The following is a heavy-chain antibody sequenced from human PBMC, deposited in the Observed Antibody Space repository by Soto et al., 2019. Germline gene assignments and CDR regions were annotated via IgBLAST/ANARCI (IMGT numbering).Heavy chain of an antibody. CDR2: IIPIFGTA. J-gene: IGHJ4*02. D-gene: IGHD2-8*01. V-gene: IGHV1-69*12. Sequence: QVQLVQSGAEVKKPGSSVKVSCKASGGTFSSYAISWVRQAPGQGIEWMGGIIPIFGTANYAQKIQGRVPITAHEAQSTAYMELSSVRSEDAAVYYCARGGIVLGFTQWGQGPLVTVCS. CDR3: ARGGIVLGFTQ. CDR1: GGTFSSYA.